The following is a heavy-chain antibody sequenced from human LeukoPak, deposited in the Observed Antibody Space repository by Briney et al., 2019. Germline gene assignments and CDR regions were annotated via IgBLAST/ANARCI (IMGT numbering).Heavy chain of an antibody. CDR3: ARVRSSDIAARLPNDYYYMDV. J-gene: IGHJ6*03. D-gene: IGHD6-6*01. CDR1: GGSISSGSYY. CDR2: IYTSGST. V-gene: IGHV4-61*02. Sequence: SETLSLTCTVSGGSISSGSYYWSWIRQPAGKGLEWIGRIYTSGSTNYNPSLKSRVTISVDTSKNQFSLKLSSVTAADTAVYYCARVRSSDIAARLPNDYYYMDVWGKGTTVTVSS.